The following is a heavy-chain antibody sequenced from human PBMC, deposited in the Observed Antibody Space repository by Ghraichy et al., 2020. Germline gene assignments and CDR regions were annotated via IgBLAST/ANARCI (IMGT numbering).Heavy chain of an antibody. V-gene: IGHV1-18*04. D-gene: IGHD2-21*02. CDR2: ISAYNGNT. Sequence: ASVKVSCKASGYTFTSYGISWVRQAPGQGLEWMGWISAYNGNTNYAQKLQGRVTMTTDTSTSTAYMELRSLRSDDTAVYYCARVWGAYCGGDCYPEFDYWGQGTLVTVSS. CDR3: ARVWGAYCGGDCYPEFDY. J-gene: IGHJ4*02. CDR1: GYTFTSYG.